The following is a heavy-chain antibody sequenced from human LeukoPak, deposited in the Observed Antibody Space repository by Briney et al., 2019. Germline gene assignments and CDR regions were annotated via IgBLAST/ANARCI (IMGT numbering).Heavy chain of an antibody. CDR2: IKQDGSEK. D-gene: IGHD2-15*01. J-gene: IGHJ4*02. Sequence: PGGSLRLSCAASGFTFSSYWMSWVRQAPGKGLEWVANIKQDGSEKDYVDSVKGRFTISRDNAKNSLYLQMNSLRTEDTAVYYCARDSRPDTPFDYWGQGTLVTVSS. CDR3: ARDSRPDTPFDY. CDR1: GFTFSSYW. V-gene: IGHV3-7*01.